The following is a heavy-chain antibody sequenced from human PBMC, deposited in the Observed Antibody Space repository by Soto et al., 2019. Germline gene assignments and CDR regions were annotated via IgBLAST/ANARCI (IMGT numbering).Heavy chain of an antibody. V-gene: IGHV3-23*01. Sequence: GGSLRLSCAASGFKFSNYAMSWVRQAPGKGLEWVSLISATGGGTYYADSVKGRFTISRDNSHNTLYLQVHSLTAEDTAVYYCARRDFYCRGRNCYSGDYAMDFWGKGPTVTVSS. D-gene: IGHD2-15*01. CDR1: GFKFSNYA. CDR3: ARRDFYCRGRNCYSGDYAMDF. J-gene: IGHJ6*04. CDR2: ISATGGGT.